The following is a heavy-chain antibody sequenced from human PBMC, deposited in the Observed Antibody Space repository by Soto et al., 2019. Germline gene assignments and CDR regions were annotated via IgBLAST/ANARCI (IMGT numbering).Heavy chain of an antibody. CDR3: AKDLLEKYYYYGMDV. CDR2: ISWNSGSI. J-gene: IGHJ6*02. D-gene: IGHD1-1*01. Sequence: PGGSLRLSCAASGFTFDDYAMHWVRQAPGKGLEWVSGISWNSGSIGYADSVKGRFTISRDNAKNSLYLQMNSLRAEDTALYYCAKDLLEKYYYYGMDVWGQGSTVSV. CDR1: GFTFDDYA. V-gene: IGHV3-9*01.